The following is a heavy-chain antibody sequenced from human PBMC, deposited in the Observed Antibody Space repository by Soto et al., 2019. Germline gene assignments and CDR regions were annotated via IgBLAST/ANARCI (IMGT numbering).Heavy chain of an antibody. V-gene: IGHV1-18*01. CDR1: GYTFTSYG. D-gene: IGHD6-13*01. J-gene: IGHJ6*03. CDR2: ISAYNGNT. Sequence: QVQLVQSGAEVKKPGASVKVSCKASGYTFTSYGISWVRQAPGQGLEWMGWISAYNGNTNYAQNHQGRVTMTTDTYTSTAYMELRSLRSDDTAVYYCARGGIAAAGTGVGYYYYMDVWGKGTTVTVSS. CDR3: ARGGIAAAGTGVGYYYYMDV.